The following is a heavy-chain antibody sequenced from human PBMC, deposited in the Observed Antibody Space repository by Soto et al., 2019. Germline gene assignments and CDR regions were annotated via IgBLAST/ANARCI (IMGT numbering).Heavy chain of an antibody. Sequence: QVQLVQSGAEVKKPGSSVKVSSKASGGTFSSYAISWVRQAPGQGLEWMGGIIPIFGTADYAQKFQGRVTITADESTSPAYVELSSLRSEDTAVYYCAKNPENYYYGMDVWGQGTTVTVSS. J-gene: IGHJ6*02. V-gene: IGHV1-69*12. CDR3: AKNPENYYYGMDV. CDR1: GGTFSSYA. CDR2: IIPIFGTA.